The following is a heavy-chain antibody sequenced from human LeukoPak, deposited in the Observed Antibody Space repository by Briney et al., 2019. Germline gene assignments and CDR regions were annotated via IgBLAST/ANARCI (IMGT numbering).Heavy chain of an antibody. V-gene: IGHV4-39*07. CDR1: GGSITSSSYY. CDR3: ARAGYCSSTTCPDAFDI. Sequence: SETLSLTCTVSGGSITSSSYYWGWIRQPPGKGLEWIGSIYYRGRTYYNPSLKSRVTISVDTSKNQVSLKLSSVTAADTAVYYCARAGYCSSTTCPDAFDIWGQGTKVTVSS. D-gene: IGHD2-2*01. J-gene: IGHJ3*02. CDR2: IYYRGRT.